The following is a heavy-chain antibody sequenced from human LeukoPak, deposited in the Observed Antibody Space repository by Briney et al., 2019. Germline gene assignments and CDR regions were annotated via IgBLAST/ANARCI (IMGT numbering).Heavy chain of an antibody. D-gene: IGHD6-6*01. Sequence: SETLSLTCTVSGGSISSYYWSWIRQPAGKGLEWIGRIYTSGSTNYNPSLKSRVTMSVDTSKNQFSLKLSSVTAADTAVYYCAKAIHSSSSGVVDYWGQGTLVTVSS. CDR3: AKAIHSSSSGVVDY. CDR1: GGSISSYY. J-gene: IGHJ4*02. V-gene: IGHV4-4*07. CDR2: IYTSGST.